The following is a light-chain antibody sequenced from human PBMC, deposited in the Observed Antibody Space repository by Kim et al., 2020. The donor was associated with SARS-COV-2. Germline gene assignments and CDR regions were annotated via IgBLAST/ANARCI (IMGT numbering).Light chain of an antibody. CDR1: QGISSA. CDR3: QQFNNFPIT. J-gene: IGKJ5*01. Sequence: ASVGDRVTITCRTSQGISSALAWYQQKPGKAPKVLIYDASTLQSGVPSRFSGSGSGTDFTLTISSLQPEDFATYFCQQFNNFPITFGQGTRLEIK. V-gene: IGKV1D-13*01. CDR2: DAS.